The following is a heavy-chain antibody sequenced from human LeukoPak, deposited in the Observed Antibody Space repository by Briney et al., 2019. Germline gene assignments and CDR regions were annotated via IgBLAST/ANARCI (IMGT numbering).Heavy chain of an antibody. V-gene: IGHV3-21*01. J-gene: IGHJ6*01. CDR2: ISSSSGYI. D-gene: IGHD5-18*01. CDR1: GFTFSSYS. Sequence: GGSLMLSCTASGFTFSSYSMNWVRQAPGKGLEWVSSISSSSGYIYYADTVKGRFTITTDKATNSLYLQMNSLRSEDTAVYYCARAWLVNYWYYGMEVWGQGTTVIVFS. CDR3: ARAWLVNYWYYGMEV.